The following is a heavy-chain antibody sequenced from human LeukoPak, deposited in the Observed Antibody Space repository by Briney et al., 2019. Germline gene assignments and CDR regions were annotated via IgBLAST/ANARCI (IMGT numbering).Heavy chain of an antibody. J-gene: IGHJ4*02. CDR2: IRSDGGYT. CDR1: GFAFSSYW. Sequence: GGSLRLSCAASGFAFSSYWMHWVRQAPGKGLVWVSRIRSDGGYTSYADSVKGRLTISRDNAKNTLYLQMNNLRAEDTAVYYCARGEGSYSDYWGQGTLVTVSS. V-gene: IGHV3-74*01. CDR3: ARGEGSYSDY. D-gene: IGHD1-26*01.